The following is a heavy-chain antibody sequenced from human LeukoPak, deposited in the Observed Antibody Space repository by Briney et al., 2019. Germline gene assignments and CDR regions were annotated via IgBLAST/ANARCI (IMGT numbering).Heavy chain of an antibody. V-gene: IGHV3-48*03. J-gene: IGHJ4*02. CDR3: AKDYGGNS. D-gene: IGHD4-23*01. CDR2: ISGSGSTI. Sequence: GGSLRLSCAASGFTFSSFEMNWVRQAPGKGLGWVSCISGSGSTIYYADSVKGRFTISRDNAKNSLYLQMNSLRAEDTALYYCAKDYGGNSWGQGTLVTVSS. CDR1: GFTFSSFE.